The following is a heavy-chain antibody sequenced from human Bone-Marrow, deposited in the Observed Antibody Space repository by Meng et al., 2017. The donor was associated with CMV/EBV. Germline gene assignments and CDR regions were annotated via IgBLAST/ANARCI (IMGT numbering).Heavy chain of an antibody. CDR2: ISSSSSTI. J-gene: IGHJ6*02. V-gene: IGHV3-11*01. CDR3: ARGLDYPYYDYCMDV. D-gene: IGHD3-16*01. Sequence: GGSLRLSCAPSGFPFSDYYMSWIRQAPGKEMEWVSYISSSSSTIYYADSVKGRFTISRDNAKNSLYLQMNSLRAEDTAVYYCARGLDYPYYDYCMDVWGQGTTVTVSS. CDR1: GFPFSDYY.